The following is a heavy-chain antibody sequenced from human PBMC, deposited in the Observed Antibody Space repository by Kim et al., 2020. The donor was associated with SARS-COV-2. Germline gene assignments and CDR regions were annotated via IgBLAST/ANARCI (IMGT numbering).Heavy chain of an antibody. CDR2: INHSGST. V-gene: IGHV4-34*01. D-gene: IGHD4-17*01. CDR1: GGSFSGYY. CDR3: ASYGDYVTSEGWFDP. J-gene: IGHJ5*02. Sequence: SETLSLTCAVYGGSFSGYYWSWIRQPPGKGLEWIGEINHSGSTNYNPSLKSRVTISVDTSKNQFSLKLSSVTAADTAVYYCASYGDYVTSEGWFDPWGQGTLVTVSS.